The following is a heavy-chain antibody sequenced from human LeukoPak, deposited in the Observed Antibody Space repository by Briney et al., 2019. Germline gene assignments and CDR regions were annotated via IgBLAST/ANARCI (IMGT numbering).Heavy chain of an antibody. D-gene: IGHD3-10*01. J-gene: IGHJ4*02. Sequence: GGSLRLSCAASHFVFSDHYMSWVRQAPGKGLEWVAYISSGGDSILYADSVRGRFAISRDNAKNSLYLQINSVRVEDTAVYYCVREMDGEYASGTLFDLWGQGNMVTVSS. CDR1: HFVFSDHY. V-gene: IGHV3-11*01. CDR2: ISSGGDSI. CDR3: VREMDGEYASGTLFDL.